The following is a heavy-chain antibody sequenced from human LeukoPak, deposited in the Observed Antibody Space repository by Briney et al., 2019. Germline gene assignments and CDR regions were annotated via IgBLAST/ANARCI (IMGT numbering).Heavy chain of an antibody. CDR1: GFTFSSYA. CDR2: LSGGGGNT. V-gene: IGHV3-23*01. J-gene: IGHJ4*02. Sequence: PGGSLRLSCAASGFTFSSYAMSWVRQAPGKGLEWVSTLSGGGGNTYYADSVKGRFAISRDNSKNTLYLQMSSLRAEDTAVYYCAKDHSSSSPSFDYWGQGTLVTVSS. CDR3: AKDHSSSSPSFDY. D-gene: IGHD6-6*01.